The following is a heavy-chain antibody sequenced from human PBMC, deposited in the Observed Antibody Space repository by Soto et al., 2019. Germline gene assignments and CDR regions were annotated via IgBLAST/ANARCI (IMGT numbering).Heavy chain of an antibody. Sequence: QVQLVQSGAEVKKPGASVKVSCKASGYTFTSYGISWVRQAPGQGLEWMGWISAYNGNTNYAQKLQGRVTMTTGTSTSTAYMELRSLRSDDTAVYYCARDGDSGGYFYYSGMDVWGQGTTVTVSS. D-gene: IGHD3-22*01. V-gene: IGHV1-18*04. CDR1: GYTFTSYG. CDR2: ISAYNGNT. CDR3: ARDGDSGGYFYYSGMDV. J-gene: IGHJ6*02.